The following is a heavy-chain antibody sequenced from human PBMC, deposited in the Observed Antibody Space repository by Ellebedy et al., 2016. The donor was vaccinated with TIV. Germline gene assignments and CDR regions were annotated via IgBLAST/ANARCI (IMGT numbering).Heavy chain of an antibody. CDR3: ARAEGYYYGSGSYNMDV. CDR1: GFIFDDYG. J-gene: IGHJ6*02. Sequence: GESLKISCAASGFIFDDYGMTWVRQVQGKGLEWVSGINWNGGDTVYADSVKGRFTISSDNAKKSLYLQMNSLRVEDTAIYYCARAEGYYYGSGSYNMDVWGQGTTVTVSS. D-gene: IGHD3-10*01. CDR2: INWNGGDT. V-gene: IGHV3-20*04.